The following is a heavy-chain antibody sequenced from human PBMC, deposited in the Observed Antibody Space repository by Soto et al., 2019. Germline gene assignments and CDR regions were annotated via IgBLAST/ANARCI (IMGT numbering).Heavy chain of an antibody. CDR2: ISSSGSYI. CDR1: GFTFSTYT. J-gene: IGHJ4*02. V-gene: IGHV3-21*01. Sequence: EVPLVESGGGLVKPGGSLRLSCAASGFTFSTYTMNWVRQAPGKGLEWVSSISSSGSYIYYADSVKGRFTISRDNAKNSLFLQMNSLRAEDTAVYYCAREAGPASGPYWGQGTLVTVSS. CDR3: AREAGPASGPY. D-gene: IGHD6-13*01.